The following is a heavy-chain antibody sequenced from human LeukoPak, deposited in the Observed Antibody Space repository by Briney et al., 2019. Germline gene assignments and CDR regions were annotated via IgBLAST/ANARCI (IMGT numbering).Heavy chain of an antibody. CDR3: ARVNSGYFYWFDL. CDR1: GGSISSYY. Sequence: SETLSLTCTVSGGSISSYYWSWIRQPPGKGLEWIGYIYYSGSTNYNPSLKSRVTISVDTSKNQFSLKLSSVTAADTAVYYCARVNSGYFYWFDLWGQGTLVTVSS. J-gene: IGHJ5*02. V-gene: IGHV4-59*01. CDR2: IYYSGST. D-gene: IGHD3-22*01.